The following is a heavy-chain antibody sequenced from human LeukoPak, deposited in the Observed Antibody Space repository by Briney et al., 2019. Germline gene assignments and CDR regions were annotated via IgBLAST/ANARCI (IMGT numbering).Heavy chain of an antibody. CDR1: GGSIGTYY. Sequence: KSSETLSLTCTVSGGSIGTYYWSWFRQSPGKGLEWIGYIYYSGITKYNPSFKSRVTISVDTSKNQFSLKVTSVTAADTAVYYCARRNYHGSSGHGDFDSWGQGTLVTVSS. V-gene: IGHV4-59*01. D-gene: IGHD3-22*01. J-gene: IGHJ4*02. CDR2: IYYSGIT. CDR3: ARRNYHGSSGHGDFDS.